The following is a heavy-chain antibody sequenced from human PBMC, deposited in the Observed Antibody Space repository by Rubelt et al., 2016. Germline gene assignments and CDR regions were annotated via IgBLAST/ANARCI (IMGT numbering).Heavy chain of an antibody. J-gene: IGHJ4*02. CDR2: ISIDGSST. Sequence: EVQLVESGGGLVQPGGSLRLSCTASAFSFTSYWMAWVRQAPGKGLVWISRISIDGSSTNYADSVKGRFTISRDNAKNSLYLQMNSLRDEDTAVYYCARDWATRDYFDYWGQGALVTVSS. D-gene: IGHD5-12*01. CDR3: ARDWATRDYFDY. CDR1: AFSFTSYW. V-gene: IGHV3-74*01.